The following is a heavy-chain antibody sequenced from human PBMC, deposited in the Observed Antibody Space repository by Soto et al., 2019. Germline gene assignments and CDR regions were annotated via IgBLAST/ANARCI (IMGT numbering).Heavy chain of an antibody. Sequence: QVQLVQSGAEVKKPGSSVKVSCKASGGTFSSYAISWVRQAPGQGLEWMGGIIPIFGTANYAQKFQGRVTITADESTSTAYMELSSLRSEDTAVYYCARGGGFEELELLTRWFDPWGQGTLITVSS. D-gene: IGHD1-26*01. CDR3: ARGGGFEELELLTRWFDP. J-gene: IGHJ5*02. CDR1: GGTFSSYA. CDR2: IIPIFGTA. V-gene: IGHV1-69*12.